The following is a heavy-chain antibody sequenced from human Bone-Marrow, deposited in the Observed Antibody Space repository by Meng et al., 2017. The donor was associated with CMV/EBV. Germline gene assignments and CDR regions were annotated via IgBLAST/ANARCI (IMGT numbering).Heavy chain of an antibody. CDR3: ARDWVTGTPRDFDD. Sequence: GESLKISCAASGFTFSSYSMNWVRQAPGKGLEWVSSISSSSSYIYYADSVKGRFTISRDNAKNSLYLQMNSLRAEDTAVYYCARDWVTGTPRDFDDWGQRTLVTVSS. J-gene: IGHJ4*02. CDR1: GFTFSSYS. D-gene: IGHD1-20*01. CDR2: ISSSSSYI. V-gene: IGHV3-21*01.